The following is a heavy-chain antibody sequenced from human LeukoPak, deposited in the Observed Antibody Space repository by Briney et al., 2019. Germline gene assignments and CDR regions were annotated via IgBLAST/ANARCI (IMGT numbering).Heavy chain of an antibody. D-gene: IGHD2-21*02. CDR3: AREWTEGTVTANWAFDI. CDR1: GGTFSSYA. V-gene: IGHV1-69*04. Sequence: SVKVSCKASGGTFSSYAISWVRQAPGQGLEWMGRIIPILGIANYAQKFQGRVTITADKSTSTAYMELSSLRSDDTAVYYCAREWTEGTVTANWAFDIWGQGTMVTVSS. CDR2: IIPILGIA. J-gene: IGHJ3*02.